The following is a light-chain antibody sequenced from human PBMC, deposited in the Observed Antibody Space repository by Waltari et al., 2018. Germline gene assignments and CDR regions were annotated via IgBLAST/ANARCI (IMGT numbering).Light chain of an antibody. CDR1: QSVLYSSNNKNY. CDR2: WAS. Sequence: DIVMTQSPDSLAVSPGERATIHCKSSQSVLYSSNNKNYLAWYQQKPGQPPKLLIYWASTRESGVPDRFSGSGSGTDFTLTISSLQAEDVAVYYCQEYYGTPPDTFGQGTKLEIK. V-gene: IGKV4-1*01. J-gene: IGKJ2*01. CDR3: QEYYGTPPDT.